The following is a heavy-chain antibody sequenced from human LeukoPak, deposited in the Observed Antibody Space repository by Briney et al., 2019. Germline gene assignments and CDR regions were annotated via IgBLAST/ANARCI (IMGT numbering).Heavy chain of an antibody. D-gene: IGHD3-3*01. CDR2: ISYDGSKK. CDR3: AKGGVLRFLEWLH. Sequence: PGRSLRLSCAASGFMFSSHGMHWVRQAPGKGLEWVAVISYDGSKKYYADSVKGRFTISRDNSKNTLYLQMNSLRAEDTAVYYCAKGGVLRFLEWLHWGQGTLVTVSS. V-gene: IGHV3-30*18. CDR1: GFMFSSHG. J-gene: IGHJ4*02.